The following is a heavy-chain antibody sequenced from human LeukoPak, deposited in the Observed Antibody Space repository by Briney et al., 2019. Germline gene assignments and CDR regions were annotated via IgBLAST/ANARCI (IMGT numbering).Heavy chain of an antibody. D-gene: IGHD4-17*01. J-gene: IGHJ4*02. CDR2: INHSGST. CDR1: GFTFNTYT. Sequence: GSLRLSCAASGFTFNTYTMNWVRQAPGKGLEWIGEINHSGSTNYNPSLKSRVTISVDTSKNQFSLKLSSVTAADTAVYYCASLASSTVTNFDYWGQGTLVTVSS. V-gene: IGHV4-34*01. CDR3: ASLASSTVTNFDY.